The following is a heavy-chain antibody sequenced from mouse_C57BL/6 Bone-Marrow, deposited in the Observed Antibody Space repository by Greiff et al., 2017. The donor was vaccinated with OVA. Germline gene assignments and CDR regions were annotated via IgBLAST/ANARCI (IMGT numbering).Heavy chain of an antibody. J-gene: IGHJ2*01. D-gene: IGHD1-1*01. V-gene: IGHV1-81*01. CDR2: LLTRSGNT. Sequence: QVQLKESGAELARPGASVTLSCTASGYTFTSYGISWVKQRTGQGLEWIGELLTRSGNTYYNEKFKGKATMTADTSTSKSYMELRSLTSEDTAVDFCVGGVVALYYWGQGTTLTVSS. CDR3: VGGVVALYY. CDR1: GYTFTSYG.